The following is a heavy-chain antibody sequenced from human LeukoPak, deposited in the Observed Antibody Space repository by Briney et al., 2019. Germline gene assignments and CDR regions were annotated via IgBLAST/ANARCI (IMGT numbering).Heavy chain of an antibody. J-gene: IGHJ4*02. CDR2: IIPIFGTA. CDR1: GGTFSSYA. CDR3: ARDHRDPREFSSGWYGTFDY. V-gene: IGHV1-69*05. Sequence: SVKVSCKASGGTFSSYAISWVRQAPGQGLEWMGRIIPIFGTANYAQRFQGRVTITTDESTSTAYMELSSLRSEDTAVYYCARDHRDPREFSSGWYGTFDYWGQGTLVTVSS. D-gene: IGHD6-19*01.